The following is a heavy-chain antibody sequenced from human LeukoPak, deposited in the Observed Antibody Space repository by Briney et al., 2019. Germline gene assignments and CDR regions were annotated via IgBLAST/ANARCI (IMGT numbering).Heavy chain of an antibody. CDR3: ARSNWFDP. Sequence: SETLSLTCAVYGGSFRGYYWSWISHPPGKGLEWIGEINHSGSTNYNPSLKSRVTISADTSKNQFSLKVSSVTAADTAVYYCARSNWFDPWGQGTLVIVSS. CDR2: INHSGST. J-gene: IGHJ5*02. V-gene: IGHV4-34*01. CDR1: GGSFRGYY.